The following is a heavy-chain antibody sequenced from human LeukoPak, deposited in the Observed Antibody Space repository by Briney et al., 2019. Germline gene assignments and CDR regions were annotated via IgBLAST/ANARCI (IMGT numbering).Heavy chain of an antibody. CDR1: GYTFTSYD. D-gene: IGHD1-7*01. CDR2: MNPNSGNT. J-gene: IGHJ6*03. CDR3: ARVGTLYNWNYLSYYYYMDV. V-gene: IGHV1-8*01. Sequence: ASVKVSCKASGYTFTSYDINWVRQATGQGLEWMGWMNPNSGNTGYAQKSQGRVTMTRNTSISTAYMELSSLRSEDTAVYYCARVGTLYNWNYLSYYYYMDVWGKGTTVTVSS.